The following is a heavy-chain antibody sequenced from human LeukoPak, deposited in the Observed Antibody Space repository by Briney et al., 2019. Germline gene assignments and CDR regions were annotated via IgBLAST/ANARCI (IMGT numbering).Heavy chain of an antibody. Sequence: QPGGSLRLSCAASGFTFSVFWMHWVRQAPGTGPVWVSRISPDGTTISYADSVKGRFTISRDNAKNTLYLQSSSLRAEDTAVYYCARDMWGTFDYWGQGTLVTVSS. D-gene: IGHD7-27*01. J-gene: IGHJ4*02. CDR2: ISPDGTTI. CDR1: GFTFSVFW. CDR3: ARDMWGTFDY. V-gene: IGHV3-74*01.